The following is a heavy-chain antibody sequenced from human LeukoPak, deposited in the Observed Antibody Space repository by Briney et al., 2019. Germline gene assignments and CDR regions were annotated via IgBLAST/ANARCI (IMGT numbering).Heavy chain of an antibody. CDR2: IHYSGNT. Sequence: SETLSLTCTVSGGSLNNYYLSWIRQPPGKGLEWIGYIHYSGNTRYNTSLQSRVTISLETSKKQFSLKLTSVTAAGTAVYYCAREMLEDWNLFDYWGQGTLVTVSS. CDR3: AREMLEDWNLFDY. J-gene: IGHJ4*02. V-gene: IGHV4-59*01. D-gene: IGHD1-1*01. CDR1: GGSLNNYY.